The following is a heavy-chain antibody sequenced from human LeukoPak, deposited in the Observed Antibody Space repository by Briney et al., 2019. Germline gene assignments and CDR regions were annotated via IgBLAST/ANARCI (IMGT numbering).Heavy chain of an antibody. CDR3: AREGVDPAMGGAFDI. CDR2: IYYSGST. CDR1: GGSISSDY. Sequence: SETLSLTCTVSGGSISSDYWSWIRKPPGNGLEWIGGIYYSGSTNYNPSLKRRVTISVDTSKNHFSLKLSSVTAADTAVYYCAREGVDPAMGGAFDIWGQGTIVTVSS. D-gene: IGHD5-18*01. J-gene: IGHJ3*02. V-gene: IGHV4-59*01.